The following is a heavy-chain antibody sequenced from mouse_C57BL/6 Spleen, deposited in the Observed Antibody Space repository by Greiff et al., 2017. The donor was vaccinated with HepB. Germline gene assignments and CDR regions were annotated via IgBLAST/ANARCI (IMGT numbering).Heavy chain of an antibody. V-gene: IGHV1-9*01. CDR3: ARAPRTTVVPDWYFDV. Sequence: QVQLQQSGAELMKPGASVKLSCKATGYTFTGYWIEWVKQRPGHGLEWIGEILPGSGSTNYNEKFKGKATFTADTSSNTAYMQLSSLTTDDSAIYYCARAPRTTVVPDWYFDVWGTGTTVTVSS. CDR2: ILPGSGST. D-gene: IGHD1-1*01. CDR1: GYTFTGYW. J-gene: IGHJ1*03.